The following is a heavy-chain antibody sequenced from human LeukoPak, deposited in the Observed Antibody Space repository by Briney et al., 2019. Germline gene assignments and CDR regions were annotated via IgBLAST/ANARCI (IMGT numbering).Heavy chain of an antibody. Sequence: GGSLRLSCAASGFTFSSYWMHWVRQAPGKGLVWVSRINSDGSSTSYADSVKGRFTISRDNAKNTLYLQMNSLRAEDTAVYYCARGDYGDFTAGKDYWGQGTLVTVSS. CDR3: ARGDYGDFTAGKDY. CDR1: GFTFSSYW. D-gene: IGHD4-17*01. CDR2: INSDGSST. J-gene: IGHJ4*02. V-gene: IGHV3-74*01.